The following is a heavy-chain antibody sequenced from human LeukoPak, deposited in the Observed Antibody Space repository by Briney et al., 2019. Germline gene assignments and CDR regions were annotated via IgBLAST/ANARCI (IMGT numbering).Heavy chain of an antibody. Sequence: PGGSLSLSCVASGFTFSRHAMHWVRQVTGKGLEWVSAIGTAADTYYAGSVRGRFTISRENAENSLYLQMNSLSAGDTAVYYCARASGTYYVFHCWGQGSLVSVSS. CDR2: IGTAADT. CDR1: GFTFSRHA. J-gene: IGHJ4*02. D-gene: IGHD1-26*01. CDR3: ARASGTYYVFHC. V-gene: IGHV3-13*04.